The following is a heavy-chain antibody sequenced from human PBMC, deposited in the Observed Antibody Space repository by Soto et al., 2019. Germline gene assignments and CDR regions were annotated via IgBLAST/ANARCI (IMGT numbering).Heavy chain of an antibody. J-gene: IGHJ6*02. D-gene: IGHD1-26*01. Sequence: QVPLVQSGAEVKKPGSSVKVSCKASGGTFSSYAISWVRQAPGQGLEWMGGIIPIFGTANYAQKFQGRVTITADESTSTAYMELSSLRSEDTAVYYCARVGASGSYYYYYGMDVWGQGTTVTVSS. CDR2: IIPIFGTA. CDR3: ARVGASGSYYYYYGMDV. V-gene: IGHV1-69*01. CDR1: GGTFSSYA.